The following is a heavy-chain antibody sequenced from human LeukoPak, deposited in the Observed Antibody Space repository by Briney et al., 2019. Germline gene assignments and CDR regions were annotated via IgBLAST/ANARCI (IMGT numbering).Heavy chain of an antibody. D-gene: IGHD5/OR15-5a*01. Sequence: PGGSLRLSCAASGFTFSNTWMTWVRQAPGKGLEWIGRIQSSTNGGTVDYAAPVKGRFTISRDDSKNTLYLQMNSLTTEDTAFYYCDTDFYDACEHWGQGTLVTVSS. CDR2: IQSSTNGGTV. CDR3: DTDFYDACEH. V-gene: IGHV3-15*01. J-gene: IGHJ1*01. CDR1: GFTFSNTW.